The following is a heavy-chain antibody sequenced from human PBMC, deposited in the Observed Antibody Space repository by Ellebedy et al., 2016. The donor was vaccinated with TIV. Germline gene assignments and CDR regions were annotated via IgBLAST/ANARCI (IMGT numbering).Heavy chain of an antibody. CDR1: GGSIGSYY. D-gene: IGHD5/OR15-5a*01. V-gene: IGHV4-59*08. CDR3: ARRGPLRFFDY. J-gene: IGHJ4*02. Sequence: SETLSLTCTVSGGSIGSYYWSWIRQHPGKGLEWIGYTYYSGSTNYNPSLKSRVTISVDTSKNQFSLKLSSVTAADTAVYYCARRGPLRFFDYWGQGTLVTVSS. CDR2: TYYSGST.